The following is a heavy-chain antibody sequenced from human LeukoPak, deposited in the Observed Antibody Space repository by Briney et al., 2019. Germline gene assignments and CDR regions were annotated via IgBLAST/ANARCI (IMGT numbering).Heavy chain of an antibody. CDR1: GFTFSDHY. J-gene: IGHJ4*02. CDR2: TRKKTNSYTT. D-gene: IGHD6-6*01. CDR3: ARFSSIAAAFDY. V-gene: IGHV3-72*01. Sequence: PGGSLRLSCAASGFTFSDHYMDWVRQAPGKGLEWVGRTRKKTNSYTTEYAASVKGRFTISRDDSKNSLYLQMNSLKAEDTAVYYCARFSSIAAAFDYWDQGALVTVSS.